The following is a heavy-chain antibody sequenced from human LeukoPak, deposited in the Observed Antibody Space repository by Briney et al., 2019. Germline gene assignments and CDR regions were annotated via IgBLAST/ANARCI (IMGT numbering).Heavy chain of an antibody. D-gene: IGHD4/OR15-4a*01. CDR3: AKDAYYNL. V-gene: IGHV3-23*01. Sequence: GGSLRLSCAASAFTFSSSGMSWVRQAPGKGLEWVSPISGNGGSTYYADSVKGRFTISRDNSKNTLYLQMNSLTAEDTAVYYCAKDAYYNLWGQGTLVTVSS. J-gene: IGHJ4*02. CDR1: AFTFSSSG. CDR2: ISGNGGST.